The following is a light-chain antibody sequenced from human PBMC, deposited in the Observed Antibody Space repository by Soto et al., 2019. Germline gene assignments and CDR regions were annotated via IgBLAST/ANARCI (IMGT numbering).Light chain of an antibody. CDR3: QQTYTVPYT. J-gene: IGKJ2*01. CDR1: QSIERY. V-gene: IGKV1-39*01. CDR2: ATS. Sequence: DIQMTQSPSSLSASVGDRVTITCRASQSIERYLNWYQQKSGKAPKFLMYATSHLQIGVPSRFSGSGSGTEFTLTISGLQPEDFGFYYCQQTYTVPYTFGQGTKLEIE.